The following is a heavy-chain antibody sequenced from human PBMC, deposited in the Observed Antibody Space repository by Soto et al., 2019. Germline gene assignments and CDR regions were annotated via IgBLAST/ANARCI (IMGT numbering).Heavy chain of an antibody. V-gene: IGHV1-18*01. CDR1: GYTFTSYG. CDR3: ARGGYYDSSGSRNYHYYGMDA. Sequence: ASVKVSCKASGYTFTSYGISWVRQAPGQGLERMGWISAYNGNTNYAQNLQGRVTMTTDTSTRTAYMELRSLRSDDTAVYYCARGGYYDSSGSRNYHYYGMDAWGQGTTVTVSS. J-gene: IGHJ6*02. D-gene: IGHD3-22*01. CDR2: ISAYNGNT.